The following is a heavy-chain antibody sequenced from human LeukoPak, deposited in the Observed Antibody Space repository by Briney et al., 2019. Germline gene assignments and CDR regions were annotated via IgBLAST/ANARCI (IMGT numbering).Heavy chain of an antibody. CDR2: IYSSGST. Sequence: SETLSLTCTVSGDSMSNYYWSWIRQPPGKGLEWIGYIYSSGSTAYNPSLKSRLTILIDTSKNQFSLKLRSVTAADTAVYYCARDSVYATNWFDPWGQGALVTVSS. V-gene: IGHV4-59*01. D-gene: IGHD2-8*01. J-gene: IGHJ5*02. CDR1: GDSMSNYY. CDR3: ARDSVYATNWFDP.